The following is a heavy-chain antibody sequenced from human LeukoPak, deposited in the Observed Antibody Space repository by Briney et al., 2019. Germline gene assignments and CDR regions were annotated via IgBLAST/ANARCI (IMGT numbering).Heavy chain of an antibody. CDR3: ARAHDYLDY. D-gene: IGHD4/OR15-4a*01. J-gene: IGHJ4*02. V-gene: IGHV4-59*01. Sequence: SETLSLTCSVSGGFISSFYWSWIRQPPGKELEWIGYIYYSGGTNYNPSLKSRVTISVDTSKNQFSLKLSSVTAADTAVYYCARAHDYLDYWGQGTLVTVSS. CDR2: IYYSGGT. CDR1: GGFISSFY.